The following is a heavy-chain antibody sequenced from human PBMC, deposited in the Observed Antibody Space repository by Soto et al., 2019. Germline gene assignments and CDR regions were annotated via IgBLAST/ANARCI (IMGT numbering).Heavy chain of an antibody. Sequence: QVQLVESGGGVVQPGRSLRLSCAASGFTFSSYGMHWVRQAPGKGLEWVAVISYDGSNKYYADYVKGRFTISRDNSKNTVYLQMNSLRAEETAVYYCAKGNTVFGVVTIPDYWGQGTLVTVSS. D-gene: IGHD3-3*01. J-gene: IGHJ4*02. V-gene: IGHV3-30*18. CDR1: GFTFSSYG. CDR3: AKGNTVFGVVTIPDY. CDR2: ISYDGSNK.